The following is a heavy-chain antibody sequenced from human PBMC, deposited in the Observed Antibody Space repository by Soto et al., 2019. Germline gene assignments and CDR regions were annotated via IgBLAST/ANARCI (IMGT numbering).Heavy chain of an antibody. J-gene: IGHJ4*02. D-gene: IGHD3-22*01. V-gene: IGHV3-64D*06. CDR2: ISSDGSST. Sequence: GGSLRLSCSASGFAFSNYGIHWVRQAPGKGLEYVSAISSDGSSTYYAESVKGRFTISRDNSKNTLFLQMSSLSAEDTAVYYCVKPQGYYYDSSTYYSVWGQRTLVTVSS. CDR3: VKPQGYYYDSSTYYSV. CDR1: GFAFSNYG.